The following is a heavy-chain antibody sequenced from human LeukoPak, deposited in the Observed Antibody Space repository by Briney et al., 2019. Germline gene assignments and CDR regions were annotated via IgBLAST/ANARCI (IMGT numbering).Heavy chain of an antibody. D-gene: IGHD4-23*01. V-gene: IGHV5-51*01. CDR3: ARTVVTSYYYYYMDV. CDR1: GYSFTSYW. CDR2: IYPGDSDT. J-gene: IGHJ6*03. Sequence: GESLKISCKGSGYSFTSYWIGWVRQMPGQGLEWMGIIYPGDSDTRYSPSFQGQVTISADKSISTAYLQWSSMKASDTAMYYCARTVVTSYYYYYMDVWGKGTTVTISS.